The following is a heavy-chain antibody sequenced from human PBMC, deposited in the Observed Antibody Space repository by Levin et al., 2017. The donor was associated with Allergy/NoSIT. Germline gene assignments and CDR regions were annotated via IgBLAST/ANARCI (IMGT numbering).Heavy chain of an antibody. CDR1: GFTFSSYA. CDR3: AKGKTNYDYFDY. Sequence: GESLKISCAASGFTFSSYAMSWVRQAPGKGLEWVSAISGSGGSTYYADSVKGRFTISRDNSKNTLYLQMNSLRAEDTAVYYCAKGKTNYDYFDYWGQGTLVTVSS. V-gene: IGHV3-23*01. D-gene: IGHD3-3*01. J-gene: IGHJ4*02. CDR2: ISGSGGST.